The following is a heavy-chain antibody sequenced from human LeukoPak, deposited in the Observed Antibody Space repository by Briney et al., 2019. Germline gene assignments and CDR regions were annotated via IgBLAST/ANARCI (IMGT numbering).Heavy chain of an antibody. CDR1: GFSFSTYW. CDR2: IKPDGSDK. CDR3: ARASAVAGTRDY. Sequence: PGGSLRLSCAASGFSFSTYWMSWVRQAPGKGLEWVANIKPDGSDKYYVDSVKGRFTISRDSAKNSLYLQMNSLRAEDSALYYCARASAVAGTRDYWGQGTLVTVSS. V-gene: IGHV3-7*01. D-gene: IGHD6-19*01. J-gene: IGHJ4*02.